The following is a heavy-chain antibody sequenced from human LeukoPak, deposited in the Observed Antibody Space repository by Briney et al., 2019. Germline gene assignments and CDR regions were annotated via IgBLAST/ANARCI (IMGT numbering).Heavy chain of an antibody. CDR3: AREREYSSGWGYYFDY. D-gene: IGHD6-19*01. J-gene: IGHJ4*02. Sequence: XXQAPGXXXXXXXXINPNSGGTNYAQKFQGRVTMTRDTAISTAYMELSRLRSDDTAVYYCAREREYSSGWGYYFDYWGQGTLVTVSS. CDR2: INPNSGGT. V-gene: IGHV1-2*02.